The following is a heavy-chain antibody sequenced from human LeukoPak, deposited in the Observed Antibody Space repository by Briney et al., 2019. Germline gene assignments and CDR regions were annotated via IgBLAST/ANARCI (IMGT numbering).Heavy chain of an antibody. CDR3: ARTDSYGYVHDY. CDR1: GGSISSYY. J-gene: IGHJ4*02. Sequence: SETLSLTCTVSGGSISSYYWSWIRQPPGKGLEWIGYIYYSGSTNYNPSLKSRVTISVDTSKNQFSLKLSSVTAADTAVYYCARTDSYGYVHDYWGQGTLVTVSS. V-gene: IGHV4-59*01. D-gene: IGHD5-18*01. CDR2: IYYSGST.